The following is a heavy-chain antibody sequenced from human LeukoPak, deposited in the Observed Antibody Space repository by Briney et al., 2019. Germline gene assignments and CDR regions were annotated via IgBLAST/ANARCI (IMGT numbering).Heavy chain of an antibody. V-gene: IGHV1-69*13. D-gene: IGHD6-13*01. CDR3: ATDIHRGSGIAAV. CDR1: GGTFSSYA. J-gene: IGHJ4*02. CDR2: IIPIFGTA. Sequence: RASVKVSCKASGGTFSSYAVSWVRQAPGQGPEWMGGIIPIFGTANYAQKFQGRVTITADEPTSTAYMELSSLRSEDTAVYYCATDIHRGSGIAAVWGQGTLVTVSS.